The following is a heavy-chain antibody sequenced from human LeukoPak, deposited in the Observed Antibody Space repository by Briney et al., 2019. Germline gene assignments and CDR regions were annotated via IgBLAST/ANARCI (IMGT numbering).Heavy chain of an antibody. CDR1: GGSISSSSYY. J-gene: IGHJ2*01. CDR2: IYYSGST. Sequence: SETLSLTCTVSGGSISSSSYYWGWIRQPPGKGLEWIGSIYYSGSTYYNPSLKSRVTISVDTSKNQFSLKLSSVTAADTAVYYCARTSGYDWYWYFDLWGRGTLVTVSS. CDR3: ARTSGYDWYWYFDL. V-gene: IGHV4-39*07. D-gene: IGHD5-12*01.